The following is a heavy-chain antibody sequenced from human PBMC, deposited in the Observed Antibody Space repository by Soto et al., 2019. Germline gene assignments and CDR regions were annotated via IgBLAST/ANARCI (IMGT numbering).Heavy chain of an antibody. D-gene: IGHD3-9*01. J-gene: IGHJ4*02. V-gene: IGHV3-21*01. CDR2: ISSSSSYI. Sequence: GGSLRLSCAASGFTFSSYSMNWVRQAPGKGLEWVSSISSSSSYIYYADSVKGRFTISRDNAKNSLYLQMNSLRAEDTAVYYCAVFGGDILTDFDYWGQGTLVTVSS. CDR1: GFTFSSYS. CDR3: AVFGGDILTDFDY.